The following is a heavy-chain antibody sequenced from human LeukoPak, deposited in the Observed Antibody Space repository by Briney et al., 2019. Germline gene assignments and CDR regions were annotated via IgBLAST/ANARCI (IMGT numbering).Heavy chain of an antibody. CDR2: IYTSGST. V-gene: IGHV4-61*02. CDR3: ARDPAHSSSSTDV. D-gene: IGHD6-6*01. J-gene: IGHJ6*04. CDR1: GGSISSGSYY. Sequence: PSETLSLTCTVSGGSISSGSYYWSWIRQPAGKGLEWIGRIYTSGSTNYNPSLKSRVTISVDTSKNQFSLKLSFVTAADTAVYYCARDPAHSSSSTDVWGKGTTVTVSS.